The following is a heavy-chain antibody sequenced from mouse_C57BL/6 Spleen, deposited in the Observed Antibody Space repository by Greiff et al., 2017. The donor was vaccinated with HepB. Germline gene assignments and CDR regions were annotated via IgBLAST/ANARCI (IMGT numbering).Heavy chain of an antibody. CDR3: ARRGDDGSSPDY. J-gene: IGHJ2*01. CDR2: IYPGSGST. D-gene: IGHD1-1*01. CDR1: GYTFTSYW. Sequence: QVQLQQPGAELVKPGASVKMSCKASGYTFTSYWITWVKQRPGQGLEWIGDIYPGSGSTNYNEKFKSKATLTVDTSSSTAYMQLSSLTSEDSAVYYCARRGDDGSSPDYWGQGTTLTVSS. V-gene: IGHV1-55*01.